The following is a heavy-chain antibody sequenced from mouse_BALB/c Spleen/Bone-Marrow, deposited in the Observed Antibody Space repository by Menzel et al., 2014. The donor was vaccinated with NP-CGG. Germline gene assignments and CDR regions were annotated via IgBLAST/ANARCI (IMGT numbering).Heavy chain of an antibody. CDR1: GYTFTSYA. Sequence: VHVKQSGPELVKPGASVKMSCKASGYTFTSYAMHWVKQKPGQGLEWIGYISPYNDGTKYNDKFKGKATLTSDKSSSTAYMELSSLTSEDSAVYYCAREVVATDYFDYWGQGTTLTVSS. V-gene: IGHV1-14*01. CDR3: AREVVATDYFDY. D-gene: IGHD1-1*01. CDR2: ISPYNDGT. J-gene: IGHJ2*01.